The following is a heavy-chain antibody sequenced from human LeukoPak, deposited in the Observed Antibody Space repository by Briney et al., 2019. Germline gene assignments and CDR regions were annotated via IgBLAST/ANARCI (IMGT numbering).Heavy chain of an antibody. CDR1: GGSISSGSYY. CDR2: IYISGST. D-gene: IGHD1-26*01. CDR3: ARDMSGSSSLGSNIDY. Sequence: SQTLSLTCTVSGGSISSGSYYWSWLRQPAGKGLEWIGRIYISGSTNYNPPLKNRVTISVDTSKNQFSLKLNSVTAADTAVYYCARDMSGSSSLGSNIDYWGQGTLVTVSS. J-gene: IGHJ4*02. V-gene: IGHV4-61*02.